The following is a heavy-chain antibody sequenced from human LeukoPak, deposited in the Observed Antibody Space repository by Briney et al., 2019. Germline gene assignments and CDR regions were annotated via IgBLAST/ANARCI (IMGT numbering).Heavy chain of an antibody. J-gene: IGHJ4*02. CDR3: TKVRDTGGYWHQAFDY. CDR1: GFTFSSYA. D-gene: IGHD3-22*01. V-gene: IGHV3-23*01. CDR2: ISGSGGST. Sequence: PGGSLRLSCAASGFTFSSYAMSWVRQAPGKGLEWVSGISGSGGSTYYADSVKGRFTICRENSKNTLCLQLNSLRAEDTAVYYCTKVRDTGGYWHQAFDYWGQGTMVTVSS.